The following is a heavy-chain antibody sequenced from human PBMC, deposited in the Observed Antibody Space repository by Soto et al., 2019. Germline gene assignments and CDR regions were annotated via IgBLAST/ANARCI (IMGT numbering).Heavy chain of an antibody. CDR1: GFTFSSYG. Sequence: QVQLVESGGGVVQPGRSLRLSCAASGFTFSSYGMHWVRQAPGKGLEWVAVIWYDGSNKYYADSVKGRFTISRDNSKNTLDLQMNSLRAEDTAVYYCARPVRPAVTTGLMGYWGQGTLVTVSS. CDR2: IWYDGSNK. D-gene: IGHD4-17*01. J-gene: IGHJ4*02. V-gene: IGHV3-33*01. CDR3: ARPVRPAVTTGLMGY.